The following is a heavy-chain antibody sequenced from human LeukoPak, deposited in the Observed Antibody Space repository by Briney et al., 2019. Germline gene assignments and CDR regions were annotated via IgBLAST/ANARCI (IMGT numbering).Heavy chain of an antibody. CDR1: GFTFSSYG. Sequence: GGSLRLSCAASGFTFSSYGMHWVRRAPGKGLVWVSRINSDGSSTSYADSVKGRFTISRDNAKNTLYLQMNSLRAEDTAVYYCAREYSSSWYEYYYYYMDVWGKGTTVTISS. CDR2: INSDGSST. D-gene: IGHD6-13*01. CDR3: AREYSSSWYEYYYYYMDV. J-gene: IGHJ6*03. V-gene: IGHV3-74*01.